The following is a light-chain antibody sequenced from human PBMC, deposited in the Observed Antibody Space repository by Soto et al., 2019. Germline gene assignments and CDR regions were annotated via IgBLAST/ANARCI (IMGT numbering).Light chain of an antibody. CDR3: SSYTSSSTVV. V-gene: IGLV2-14*01. CDR1: SSDVGGHDY. J-gene: IGLJ3*02. CDR2: DVT. Sequence: QSALTQPASVSGSPGQSITISCTGTSSDVGGHDYVSWYQQLPDKVPKLMIYDVTYRPSGVSNRFSGSKSGNTASLTISGLQAEDEGDYYCSSYTSSSTVVFGGGTKVTVL.